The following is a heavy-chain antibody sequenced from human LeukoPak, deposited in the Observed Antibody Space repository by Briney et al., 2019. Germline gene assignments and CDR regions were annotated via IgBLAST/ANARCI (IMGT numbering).Heavy chain of an antibody. D-gene: IGHD3-10*01. CDR1: GFTFTSYD. CDR2: MNPNNGNT. J-gene: IGHJ5*02. CDR3: VRDGEGVAISVNYWFDP. Sequence: ALVKVSCTASGFTFTSYDINWVRQATGQGLEWMGWMNPNNGNTGYAQKFQGRVTMTRDTSISTAYMELRSLRSEDTAVYYCVRDGEGVAISVNYWFDPWGQGTLVTVSS. V-gene: IGHV1-8*01.